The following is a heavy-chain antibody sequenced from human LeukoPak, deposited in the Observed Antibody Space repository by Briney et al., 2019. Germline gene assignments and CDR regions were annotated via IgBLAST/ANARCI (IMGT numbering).Heavy chain of an antibody. D-gene: IGHD2-15*01. Sequence: PSETLSLTCTVSGGSISSYYWSWIRQPPGKGLEWIGYIYYSGSTNYNPSLKSRVTISVDTSKNQFSLKLSSVTAADTAAYYCARDEGSCSGGSCYGAFDIWGQGTMVTVSS. CDR3: ARDEGSCSGGSCYGAFDI. J-gene: IGHJ3*02. V-gene: IGHV4-59*12. CDR2: IYYSGST. CDR1: GGSISSYY.